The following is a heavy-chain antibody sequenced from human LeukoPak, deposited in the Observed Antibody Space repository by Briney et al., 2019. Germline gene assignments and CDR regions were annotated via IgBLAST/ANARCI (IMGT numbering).Heavy chain of an antibody. CDR2: IIPIFGTA. V-gene: IGHV1-69*05. J-gene: IGHJ6*03. CDR1: GGTFSSYA. D-gene: IGHD2-8*02. Sequence: PVKVSCKASGGTFSSYAISWVRQAPGQGLEWMGGIIPIFGTANYAQKFQGRVTITTDESTSIAYMELSSLRSEDTAVYYCARDVGTVRLVESYYYYYMDVWGKGTTVTVSS. CDR3: ARDVGTVRLVESYYYYYMDV.